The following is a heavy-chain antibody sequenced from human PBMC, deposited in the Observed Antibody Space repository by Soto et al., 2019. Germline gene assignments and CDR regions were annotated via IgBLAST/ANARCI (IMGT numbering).Heavy chain of an antibody. V-gene: IGHV1-46*01. CDR3: GRVMRSLLSITALDT. Sequence: ASVKVSCKASGGTFSSYAISWVRQAPGQGLEWMGMIDPSGGKTNYAQKFQGRVTMTRDTSTSTVYMALGSLRSEDTAIYFCGRVMRSLLSITALDTWGQGTLVTVSS. CDR2: IDPSGGKT. J-gene: IGHJ5*02. D-gene: IGHD3-10*01. CDR1: GGTFSSYA.